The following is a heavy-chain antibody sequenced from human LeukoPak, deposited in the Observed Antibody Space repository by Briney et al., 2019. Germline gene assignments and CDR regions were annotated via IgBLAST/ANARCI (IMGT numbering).Heavy chain of an antibody. Sequence: ASVKVSCKASGYTFTSYYMHWVRQAPGQGLEWMGIINPSGGSTSYAQKFQGRVTMTRDTSTSTVYMELSSLRSEDTAVYYCARDRNLGRYDILTGYAPTRDNWFDPWGQGTLVTVSS. D-gene: IGHD3-9*01. V-gene: IGHV1-46*01. J-gene: IGHJ5*02. CDR2: INPSGGST. CDR1: GYTFTSYY. CDR3: ARDRNLGRYDILTGYAPTRDNWFDP.